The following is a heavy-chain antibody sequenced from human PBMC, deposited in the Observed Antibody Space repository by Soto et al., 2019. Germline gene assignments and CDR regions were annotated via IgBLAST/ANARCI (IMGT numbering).Heavy chain of an antibody. CDR2: IYYSGST. D-gene: IGHD6-19*01. CDR1: GGSISSSNW. V-gene: IGHV4-39*01. CDR3: ARHVAGYSSGLDY. J-gene: IGHJ4*02. Sequence: SETLSLTCAVSGGSISSSNWWSWVRQSPGKGLERIGSIYYSGSTYYNPSLKSRVTISVDTSKNQFSLKLSSVTAADTAVYYWARHVAGYSSGLDYWGQGTLVTVSS.